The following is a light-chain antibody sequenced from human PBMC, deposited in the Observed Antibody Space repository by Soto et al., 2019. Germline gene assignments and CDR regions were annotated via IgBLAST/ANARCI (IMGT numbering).Light chain of an antibody. CDR3: AAWDDSLXGFYV. J-gene: IGLJ1*01. Sequence: QSALTQPPSASGAPGQRGTISCFGSSSKIGSNYVYWYQQLPGTAPKLLIYRNNQRPSGVPDRFSGSKSGTSASLAISGLRSEDEADYYCAAWDDSLXGFYVFGTGTKVTVL. CDR2: RNN. CDR1: SSKIGSNY. V-gene: IGLV1-47*01.